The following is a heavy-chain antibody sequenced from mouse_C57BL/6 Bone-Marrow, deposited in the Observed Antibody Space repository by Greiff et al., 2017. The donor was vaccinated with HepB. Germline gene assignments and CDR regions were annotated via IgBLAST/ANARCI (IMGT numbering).Heavy chain of an antibody. CDR3: ARLIYYYGSSSSY. Sequence: VHVKQSVAELVRPGASVKLSCTASGFNIKNTYMHWVKQRPEQGLEWIGRIDPANGNTKYAPKFQGKATITADTSSNTAYLQLSRLTSEDTAIYYCARLIYYYGSSSSYWGQGTTLTVSS. D-gene: IGHD1-1*01. J-gene: IGHJ2*01. V-gene: IGHV14-3*01. CDR1: GFNIKNTY. CDR2: IDPANGNT.